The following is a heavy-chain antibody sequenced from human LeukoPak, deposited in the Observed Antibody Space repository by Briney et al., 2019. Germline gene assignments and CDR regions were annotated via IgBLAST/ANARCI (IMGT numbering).Heavy chain of an antibody. V-gene: IGHV4-31*03. Sequence: PSQTLSLTCTVSGGSISSGGYYWSWIRQHPGKGLEWIGYIYYSGSTNYNPSLKSRVTISVDTSKNQFSLKLSSVTAADTAVYYCARGKRRVAAAGTRLFWFDPWGQGTLVTVSS. CDR2: IYYSGST. CDR1: GGSISSGGYY. D-gene: IGHD6-13*01. J-gene: IGHJ5*02. CDR3: ARGKRRVAAAGTRLFWFDP.